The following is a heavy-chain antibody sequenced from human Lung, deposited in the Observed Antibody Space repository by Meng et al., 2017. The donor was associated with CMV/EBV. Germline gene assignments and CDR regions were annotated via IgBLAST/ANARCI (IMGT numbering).Heavy chain of an antibody. CDR2: IKKDGSEK. CDR3: ARDFDY. Sequence: GESLKISCKVSGFTFSNYWMNWVRQTPEKGLEWVANIKKDGSEKNYLGSVKGRFTISRDNAKNSLYLQMNRLRVEDTAVYYCARDFDYWGKGTLVTVSS. CDR1: GFTFSNYW. V-gene: IGHV3-7*01. J-gene: IGHJ4*02.